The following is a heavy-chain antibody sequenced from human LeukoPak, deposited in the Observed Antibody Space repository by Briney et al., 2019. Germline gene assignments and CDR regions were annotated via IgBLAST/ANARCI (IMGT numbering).Heavy chain of an antibody. Sequence: SETLSLTCTVSGDSISNYYWSWIRQPAGKGLEWIGHIYTNGNTNYNPSLKSRVTISVDTSKNQFSLKLSSVTAADTAVYYCARDPGTMARGSRRGYDDYYYYMDVWGKGTTVTISS. CDR2: IYTNGNT. V-gene: IGHV4-4*07. CDR1: GDSISNYY. CDR3: ARDPGTMARGSRRGYDDYYYYMDV. D-gene: IGHD3-10*01. J-gene: IGHJ6*03.